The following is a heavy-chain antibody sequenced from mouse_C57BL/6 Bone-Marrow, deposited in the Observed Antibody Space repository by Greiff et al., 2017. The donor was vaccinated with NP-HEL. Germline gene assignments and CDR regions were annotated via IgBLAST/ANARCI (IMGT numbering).Heavy chain of an antibody. CDR3: ARDGYYDRYFDY. V-gene: IGHV1-64*01. Sequence: VQLQQPGAELVKPGASVKLSCKASGYTFTSYWMHWVKQRPGQGLEWIGMIHPNSGSTNYNEKFKSKATLTVDKSSSTAYMQLSSLTSEDSAVYYCARDGYYDRYFDYWGQGTTLTVSS. D-gene: IGHD2-3*01. J-gene: IGHJ2*01. CDR1: GYTFTSYW. CDR2: IHPNSGST.